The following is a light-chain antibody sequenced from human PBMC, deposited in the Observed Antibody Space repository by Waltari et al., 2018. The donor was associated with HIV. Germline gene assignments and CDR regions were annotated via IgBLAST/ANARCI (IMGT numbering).Light chain of an antibody. V-gene: IGLV2-14*01. CDR3: SAYTSSSNVV. Sequence: QSALTQPASVSGSPGQSITISCTGTSCDVGGYNYVSWYQQHPGKAPQLIIYEVSNRRSGGSNRFSGSKSGDTASLTISGLQAEDEADYYCSAYTSSSNVVFGGGTKLTVL. CDR2: EVS. CDR1: SCDVGGYNY. J-gene: IGLJ2*01.